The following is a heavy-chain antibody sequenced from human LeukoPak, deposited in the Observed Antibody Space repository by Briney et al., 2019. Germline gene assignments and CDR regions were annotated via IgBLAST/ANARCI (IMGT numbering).Heavy chain of an antibody. D-gene: IGHD3-22*01. CDR2: ISSSSSYI. CDR1: GFTFSSYS. V-gene: IGHV3-21*01. CDR3: ARVKLSEGVVVPVDAFDI. Sequence: GGSLRLSCAASGFTFSSYSMNWVRQAPGKGLEWVSSISSSSSYIYYADSVKGRFTISRDNAKNSLYLQMNSLRAEDTAVYYCARVKLSEGVVVPVDAFDIWGQGTMVTVSS. J-gene: IGHJ3*02.